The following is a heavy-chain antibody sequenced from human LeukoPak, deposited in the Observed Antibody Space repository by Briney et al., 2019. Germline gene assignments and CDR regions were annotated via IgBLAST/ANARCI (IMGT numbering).Heavy chain of an antibody. J-gene: IGHJ4*02. D-gene: IGHD3-9*01. CDR2: IYHSGST. Sequence: SQTLSLTCAVSGGSISSGGYSWSWIRQPPGKGLEWIGYIYHSGSTYYNPSLKSRVTISVDRSKNQFSLKLSSVTAADTAVYYCARGDDTSLGYWGQGTLVTVSS. CDR1: GGSISSGGYS. V-gene: IGHV4-30-2*01. CDR3: ARGDDTSLGY.